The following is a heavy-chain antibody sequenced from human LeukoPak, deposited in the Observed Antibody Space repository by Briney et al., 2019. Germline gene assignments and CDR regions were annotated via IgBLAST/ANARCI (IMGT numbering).Heavy chain of an antibody. J-gene: IGHJ4*02. D-gene: IGHD3-10*01. CDR1: GGSVSSCTYY. Sequence: SETLSLTCTVSGGSVSSCTYYWSWIRQPPGKGLEWIWYIYYTGSTNYNPSLKSQLTISVHTSQNQFSLKLSSMTAPGTAVYYCARRGGSGRSFDYWGQGTLVPVSS. CDR3: ARRGGSGRSFDY. CDR2: IYYTGST. V-gene: IGHV4-61*01.